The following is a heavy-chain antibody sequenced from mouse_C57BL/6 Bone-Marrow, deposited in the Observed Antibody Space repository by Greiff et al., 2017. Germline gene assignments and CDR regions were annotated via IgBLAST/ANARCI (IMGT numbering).Heavy chain of an antibody. CDR3: TRSLWPRWYYTMDY. D-gene: IGHD1-1*02. V-gene: IGHV1-59*01. CDR1: GYTFTSYW. Sequence: VQLQQPGAELVRPGTSVKLSCKASGYTFTSYWMHWVKQRPGQGLEWIGVIDPSDSYTNYNQKFKGKATLPVDTSSSTAYMQLSRLTSEDSAVYYCTRSLWPRWYYTMDYFNQGTSVTVSS. J-gene: IGHJ4*01. CDR2: IDPSDSYT.